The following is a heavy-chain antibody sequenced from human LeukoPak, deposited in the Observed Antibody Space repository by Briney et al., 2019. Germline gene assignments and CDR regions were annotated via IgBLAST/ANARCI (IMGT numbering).Heavy chain of an antibody. V-gene: IGHV3-21*01. D-gene: IGHD2-15*01. Sequence: AGGSLRLSCAASGFTFSSYSMNWVRQAPGKGLEWVSSISSSSSYIYYADSVKGRFTISRDNAKNSLYLQMNSLRAEDTAVYYCARDPGYCSGGSCRYFDYWGQGTLVTVSS. CDR2: ISSSSSYI. CDR1: GFTFSSYS. CDR3: ARDPGYCSGGSCRYFDY. J-gene: IGHJ4*02.